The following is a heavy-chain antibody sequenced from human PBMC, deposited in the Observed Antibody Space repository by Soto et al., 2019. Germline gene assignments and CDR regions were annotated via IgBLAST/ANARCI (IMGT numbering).Heavy chain of an antibody. J-gene: IGHJ5*02. Sequence: PSETLSLTCAVYGGSFSGYYWSWIRQPPGKGLEWIGEINHSGSTNYNPSLKSRVTISVDTSKNQFSLKLSSVTAADTAVYYFARGLTFLGVFIIVWFAPWAQETLFTVSS. CDR1: GGSFSGYY. CDR3: ARGLTFLGVFIIVWFAP. D-gene: IGHD3-3*01. V-gene: IGHV4-34*01. CDR2: INHSGST.